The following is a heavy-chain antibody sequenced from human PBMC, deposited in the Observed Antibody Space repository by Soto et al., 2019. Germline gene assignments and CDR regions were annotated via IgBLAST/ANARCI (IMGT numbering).Heavy chain of an antibody. D-gene: IGHD3-3*01. CDR1: GFTFSSYA. V-gene: IGHV3-23*01. CDR3: AKGSDFWSGYYSGEDY. CDR2: ISGSGGST. J-gene: IGHJ4*02. Sequence: PGGSLRLSCAASGFTFSSYAMSWVRQAPGKGLEWVSAISGSGGSTYYADSVKGRFTISRDNSKNTLYLQMNSLRAEDTAVYYCAKGSDFWSGYYSGEDYWGQGTLVTVSS.